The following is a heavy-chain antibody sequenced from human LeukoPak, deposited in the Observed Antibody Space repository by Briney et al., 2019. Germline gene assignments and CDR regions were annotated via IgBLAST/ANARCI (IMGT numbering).Heavy chain of an antibody. CDR2: ISRDGKRQ. CDR3: ARDRLNRAYCGNDCYSAAFDY. CDR1: GFTFNRCW. V-gene: IGHV3-30*03. Sequence: GGSLRLSCVVSGFTFNRCWMNWVRQAPGKGLEWLATISRDGKRQFYTDSVKGRFTISRDDSRNTLYLQMNSLRPEDTAVYYCARDRLNRAYCGNDCYSAAFDYWGQGTLVTVSS. J-gene: IGHJ4*02. D-gene: IGHD2-21*02.